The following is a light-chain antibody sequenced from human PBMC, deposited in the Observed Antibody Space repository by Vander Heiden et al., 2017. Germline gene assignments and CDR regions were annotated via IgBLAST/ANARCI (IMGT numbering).Light chain of an antibody. V-gene: IGLV2-11*01. CDR3: CSYAGSYTGV. J-gene: IGLJ3*02. CDR1: SSDVGAYDY. CDR2: DVT. Sequence: HSALTQPRPVSGSPGQSVTISCSGTSSDVGAYDYVSWYQQHSGKAPKLLIYDVTKWPSGVPDRFSGSKSGNTATLTISGLLTEDEADDYCCSYAGSYTGVFGGGTKVTVL.